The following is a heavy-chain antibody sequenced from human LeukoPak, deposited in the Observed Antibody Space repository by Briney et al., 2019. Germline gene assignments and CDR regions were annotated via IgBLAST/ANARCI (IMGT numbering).Heavy chain of an antibody. D-gene: IGHD2-2*01. J-gene: IGHJ6*02. CDR3: ARGVPAAIPYYYYGMDV. CDR1: GYTFTSYY. CDR2: INPGGGST. Sequence: GASVKVSCKASGYTFTSYYMHWVRQAPGQGLEWMGIINPGGGSTSYAQKFQGRVTMTRDTSTSTVYMELSSLRSEDTAVYYCARGVPAAIPYYYYGMDVWGQGTTVTVSS. V-gene: IGHV1-46*01.